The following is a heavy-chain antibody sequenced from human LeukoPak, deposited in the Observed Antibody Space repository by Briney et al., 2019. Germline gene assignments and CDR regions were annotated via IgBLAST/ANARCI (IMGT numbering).Heavy chain of an antibody. CDR3: ARDFSLVRGTHYYVMDV. D-gene: IGHD3-10*01. Sequence: KPSETLSLTCTVSGGSVSSDSYYWSWIRHPPEKGLEWIGYIYDSGSTDYNPSLKSRVTISVDTSKNQFSLRLSSVTAADTAVYYCARDFSLVRGTHYYVMDVWGQGTTVTVSS. CDR2: IYDSGST. CDR1: GGSVSSDSYY. J-gene: IGHJ6*02. V-gene: IGHV4-61*01.